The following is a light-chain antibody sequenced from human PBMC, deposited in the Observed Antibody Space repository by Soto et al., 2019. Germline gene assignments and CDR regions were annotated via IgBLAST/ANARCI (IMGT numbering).Light chain of an antibody. CDR1: QSVSSN. CDR2: GAS. J-gene: IGKJ1*01. CDR3: QQYNNWPPWT. Sequence: EIVMTQSPATLSVSPWERATLSCRASQSVSSNLAWYQQKPGQAPRLLIYGASTRATAIPARFSGSGSGTEFTLTISSLQSEDFAVYYYQQYNNWPPWTFGQGTKVEIK. V-gene: IGKV3-15*01.